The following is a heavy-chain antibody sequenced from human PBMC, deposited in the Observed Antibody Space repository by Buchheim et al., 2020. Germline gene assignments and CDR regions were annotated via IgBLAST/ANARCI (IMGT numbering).Heavy chain of an antibody. J-gene: IGHJ1*01. Sequence: EVQVLESGGGLVQPGGSLRLSCAASGFIFSNYAMNWVRQAPGKGLEWVSSIGGGDDTYYADSVRGRFTISRDNSKNTLYLQMHSLRAEDTALYYCVRGTTFNDGSPEYWGQGTL. V-gene: IGHV3-23*01. D-gene: IGHD1-1*01. CDR1: GFIFSNYA. CDR2: IGGGDDT. CDR3: VRGTTFNDGSPEY.